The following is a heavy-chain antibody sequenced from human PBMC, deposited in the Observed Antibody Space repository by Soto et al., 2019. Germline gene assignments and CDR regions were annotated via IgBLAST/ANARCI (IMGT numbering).Heavy chain of an antibody. V-gene: IGHV1-18*01. D-gene: IGHD4-4*01. J-gene: IGHJ5*02. Sequence: QVQLVQSGAEVKKPGASVKVSCKASGYTFTSYGISWVRQAPGQGLEWMGWISAYNGNTNYAQKLQGRVTMTTDTATSTDYMELRSLRSDDTAVYYCARDYRNADNSNWFDPWGQGTLVTVSS. CDR1: GYTFTSYG. CDR2: ISAYNGNT. CDR3: ARDYRNADNSNWFDP.